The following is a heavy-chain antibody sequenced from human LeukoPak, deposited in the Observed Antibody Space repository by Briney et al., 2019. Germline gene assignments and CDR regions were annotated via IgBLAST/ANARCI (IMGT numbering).Heavy chain of an antibody. J-gene: IGHJ4*02. V-gene: IGHV3-7*01. D-gene: IGHD3-9*01. CDR2: IKQDGSVK. CDR1: GFTFSNYW. Sequence: GGSLRLSCAASGFTFSNYWMSWVRQAPGRGLEWVANIKQDGSVKYYVDSVKGRFTISRDNARNSLYLQMNSLRAEDTAMYYCTRGFDISDYWGQGTVVTVSS. CDR3: TRGFDISDY.